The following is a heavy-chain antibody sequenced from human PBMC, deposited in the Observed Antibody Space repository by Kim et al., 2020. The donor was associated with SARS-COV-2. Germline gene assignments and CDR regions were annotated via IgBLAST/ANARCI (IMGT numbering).Heavy chain of an antibody. V-gene: IGHV4-61*01. Sequence: SETLSLTCTVSGGSVSSGSYYWSWIRQPPGKGLEWIGYIYYSGSTNYNPSLKSRVTISVDTSKNQFSLKLSSVTAADTAVYYCARDLEWDRSTGDYHDY. J-gene: IGHJ4*03. CDR3: ARDLEWDRSTGDYHDY. CDR2: IYYSGST. D-gene: IGHD3-3*01. CDR1: GGSVSSGSYY.